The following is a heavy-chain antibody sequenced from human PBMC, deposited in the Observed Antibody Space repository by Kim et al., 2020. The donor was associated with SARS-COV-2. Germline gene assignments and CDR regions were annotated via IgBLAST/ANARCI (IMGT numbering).Heavy chain of an antibody. V-gene: IGHV4-39*07. Sequence: IKSRVTISGDTSKNPFSLMLTSVTAADTAVYYCARLTYCGGDCYPYFDFWGQGTLVTVSS. D-gene: IGHD2-21*02. CDR3: ARLTYCGGDCYPYFDF. J-gene: IGHJ4*02.